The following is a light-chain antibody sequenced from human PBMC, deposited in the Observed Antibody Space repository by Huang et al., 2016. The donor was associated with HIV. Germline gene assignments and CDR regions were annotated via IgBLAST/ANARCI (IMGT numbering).Light chain of an antibody. CDR3: QQSYSTPYT. CDR2: AGS. J-gene: IGKJ2*01. CDR1: QAIMSY. Sequence: DIQMTQSPSSLSASVGDTVTISCRASQAIMSYVSWYQQRPGRAPRLLIPAGSRLQGGVASRFSGTGSGTEFTLTITSLQPEDFATYHCQQSYSTPYTFGQGTKLEIK. V-gene: IGKV1-39*01.